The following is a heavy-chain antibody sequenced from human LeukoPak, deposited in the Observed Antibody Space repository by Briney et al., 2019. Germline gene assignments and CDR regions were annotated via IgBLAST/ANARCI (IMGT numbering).Heavy chain of an antibody. CDR3: AKARSGLLLPSRFDY. J-gene: IGHJ4*02. Sequence: GGSLRLSCAASGFTFSSYGMIWVRQAPGKGLEWVSGIYGSGSSTYYADSVKGRFTISRDNSKNTLYLQMNSLRADDTAVYYCAKARSGLLLPSRFDYWGQGTLVTVSS. V-gene: IGHV3-23*01. D-gene: IGHD3-22*01. CDR2: IYGSGSST. CDR1: GFTFSSYG.